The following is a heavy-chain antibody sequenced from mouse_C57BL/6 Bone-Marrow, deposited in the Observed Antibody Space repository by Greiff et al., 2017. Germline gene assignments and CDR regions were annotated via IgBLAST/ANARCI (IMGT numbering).Heavy chain of an antibody. D-gene: IGHD1-1*01. Sequence: EVHLVESGAELVKPGASVKLSCTASGFNITDYYMHWVKQRTEQGLEWIGRIDPEDGETKYAPKFQGKATITADTSSNTAYLQLSSLTSEDTAVYYCARYHYYGRSYNLDYWGQGTTLTVSS. CDR3: ARYHYYGRSYNLDY. CDR2: IDPEDGET. V-gene: IGHV14-2*01. CDR1: GFNITDYY. J-gene: IGHJ2*01.